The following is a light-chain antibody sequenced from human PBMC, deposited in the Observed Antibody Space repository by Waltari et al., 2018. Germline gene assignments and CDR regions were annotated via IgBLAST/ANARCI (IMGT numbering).Light chain of an antibody. CDR3: QQYNNWPRT. CDR2: GAS. V-gene: IGKV3-15*01. J-gene: IGKJ2*01. Sequence: EIVMTQSPATLSVSPGERATLSCRATHSVTNKVAWYQQRPGQAPRLLIYGASTRAPGIPARFSGSGSGTEFTLTISRLESEDFAVYYCQQYNNWPRTFGQGTKLDIK. CDR1: HSVTNK.